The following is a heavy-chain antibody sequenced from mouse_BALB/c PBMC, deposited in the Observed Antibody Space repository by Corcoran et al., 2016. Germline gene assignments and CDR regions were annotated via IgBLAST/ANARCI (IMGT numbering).Heavy chain of an antibody. V-gene: IGHV9-3-1*01. CDR3: ARDAMDY. CDR2: INTYTGEP. CDR1: GYTFTNYG. J-gene: IGHJ4*01. Sequence: QIQLVQSGPELKKPGETVKISCKASGYTFTNYGMNWVKQAPGKGLKWMGWINTYTGEPTYADDFKGRFAFSLETSASTAYLQINNLKNEDTATYFCARDAMDYWSQGTSVTVSS.